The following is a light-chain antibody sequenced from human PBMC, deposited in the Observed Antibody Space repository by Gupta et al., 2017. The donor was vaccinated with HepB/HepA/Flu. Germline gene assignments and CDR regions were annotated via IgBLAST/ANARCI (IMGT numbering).Light chain of an antibody. Sequence: EIVFTQSPATLSLSPGERATLSCRASQSVSCYLAWYQQKPGQAPMLLIYDASNRATGIPFRFSGSGSGTDFTLTISGLEPEDVSFYYHQHRRHRPFGGGTKVEIK. J-gene: IGKJ4*01. CDR1: QSVSCY. CDR3: QHRRHRP. CDR2: DAS. V-gene: IGKV3-11*01.